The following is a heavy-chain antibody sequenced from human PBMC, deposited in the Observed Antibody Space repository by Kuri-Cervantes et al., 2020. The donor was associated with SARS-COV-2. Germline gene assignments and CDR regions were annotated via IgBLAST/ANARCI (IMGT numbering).Heavy chain of an antibody. D-gene: IGHD3-3*01. V-gene: IGHV3-30-3*02. CDR3: AKIYSDYDFWSGDDAFDI. CDR1: GFTFSSYA. CDR2: ISYDGSNK. J-gene: IGHJ3*02. Sequence: GGSLRLSCAASGFTFSSYAIHWVRQAPGKGLEWVAVISYDGSNKYYADSVKGRFTISRDNSKNTLYLQMNSLRAEDTAVYYCAKIYSDYDFWSGDDAFDIWGQGTMVTVSS.